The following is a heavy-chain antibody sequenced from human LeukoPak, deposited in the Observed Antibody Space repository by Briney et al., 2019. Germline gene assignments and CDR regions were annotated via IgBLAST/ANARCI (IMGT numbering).Heavy chain of an antibody. CDR1: GFTFSSYA. J-gene: IGHJ4*02. D-gene: IGHD3-22*01. Sequence: GGSLRLSCAASGFTFSSYAMSWVRQAPGKGLEWVSSISSSSSYIYYADSVKGRFTISRDNAKNLLYLQMNSLRAEDTAVYYCARDLTPDYYDSSGTSDYWGQGTLVTVSS. CDR3: ARDLTPDYYDSSGTSDY. V-gene: IGHV3-21*01. CDR2: ISSSSSYI.